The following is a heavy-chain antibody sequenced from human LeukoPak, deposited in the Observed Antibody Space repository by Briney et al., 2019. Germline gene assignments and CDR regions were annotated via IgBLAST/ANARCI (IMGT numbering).Heavy chain of an antibody. J-gene: IGHJ4*02. CDR2: ISSSSSYI. CDR3: AIDRYSSGWYTFDY. D-gene: IGHD6-19*01. CDR1: GFTFSSYG. V-gene: IGHV3-21*01. Sequence: GGSLRLSCAASGFTFSSYGMRWVRQAPGKGLEWVSSISSSSSYISYADSVKGRFTISRDNAKSSLDLQMNSLRAEDTAVYYCAIDRYSSGWYTFDYWGQGTLVTGSS.